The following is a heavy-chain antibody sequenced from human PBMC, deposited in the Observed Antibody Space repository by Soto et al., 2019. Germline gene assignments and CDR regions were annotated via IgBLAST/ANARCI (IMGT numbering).Heavy chain of an antibody. V-gene: IGHV3-33*01. CDR1: GFTFSNYG. CDR2: IWYDGSNK. Sequence: QVQLVESGGGVVQPGRSLRLSCAASGFTFSNYGMHWVRQAPGKGLEWVAVIWYDGSNKYYADSVKGRFTISRDNSKNTLYLQMNSXXAXDTAXXXXXXXXXXXXSLDYWGQGTLVTVSS. CDR3: XXXXXXXXSLDY. J-gene: IGHJ4*02.